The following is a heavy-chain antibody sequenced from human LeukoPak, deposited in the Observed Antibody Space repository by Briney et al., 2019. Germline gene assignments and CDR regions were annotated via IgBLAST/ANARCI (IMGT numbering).Heavy chain of an antibody. V-gene: IGHV3-23*01. J-gene: IGHJ4*02. Sequence: GGSLRLSCAASGFTISNYAMTWVRQAPGKGLEWVSGISGTGTTIYYADTVKGRFTISRDNSKNTLNLQMNSLRAGDTAVYYCAKRDAFDSSGYSPLFDSWGQGTLVTVSS. CDR3: AKRDAFDSSGYSPLFDS. CDR1: GFTISNYA. CDR2: ISGTGTTI. D-gene: IGHD3-22*01.